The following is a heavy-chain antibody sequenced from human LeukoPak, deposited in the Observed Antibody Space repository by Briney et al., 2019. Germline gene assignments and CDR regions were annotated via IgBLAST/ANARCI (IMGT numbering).Heavy chain of an antibody. CDR2: IYSGGST. CDR3: ARHASITMVRGRLRYYYMDV. J-gene: IGHJ6*03. Sequence: QAGGSLRLSCAASGFTVSSNYMSWVRQAPGKGLEWVSVIYSGGSTYYADSVKGRFTISRDNSKNTLYLQMNSLRAEDTAVYYCARHASITMVRGRLRYYYMDVWGKGTTVPISS. D-gene: IGHD3-10*01. V-gene: IGHV3-53*01. CDR1: GFTVSSNY.